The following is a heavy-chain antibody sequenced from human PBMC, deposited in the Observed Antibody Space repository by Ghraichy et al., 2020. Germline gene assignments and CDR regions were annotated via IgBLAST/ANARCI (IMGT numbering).Heavy chain of an antibody. CDR3: ASDRRSSSTFLGIVIETFHYYYGMDM. J-gene: IGHJ6*01. CDR2: ISYEGSAQ. D-gene: IGHD3-3*01. Sequence: GGSLRLSCAASGFTFGDYGMHWVRQSPGKGLEWVAAISYEGSAQYYGNSVKGRFIISRDNSKNTVYLQVNSLRGENTALDYCASDRRSSSTFLGIVIETFHYYYGMDMWGQGTTVIVSS. V-gene: IGHV3-30*03. CDR1: GFTFGDYG.